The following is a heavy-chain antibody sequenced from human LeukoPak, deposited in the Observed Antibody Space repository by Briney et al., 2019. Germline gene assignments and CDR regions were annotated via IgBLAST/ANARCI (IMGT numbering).Heavy chain of an antibody. CDR3: ARHYYHSSGHGGY. CDR2: ISSSGRTI. CDR1: GFTFSDYY. D-gene: IGHD3-22*01. J-gene: IGHJ4*02. V-gene: IGHV3-11*01. Sequence: GGSLRLSCAASGFTFSDYYMSWIRQAPGKGLEWLSYISSSGRTIYYADSVKGRFTISRDDAKNSLYLQMNSLRVEDTAVYYCARHYYHSSGHGGYWGQGTPVTVSS.